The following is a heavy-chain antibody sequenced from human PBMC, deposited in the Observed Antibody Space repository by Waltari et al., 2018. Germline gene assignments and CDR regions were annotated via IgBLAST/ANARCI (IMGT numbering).Heavy chain of an antibody. D-gene: IGHD3-3*01. CDR3: APHYNFWSRYYKGFDP. Sequence: EVQLVESGGGLIQPGGSLRLSCAASGFTGSRHDMNGVRQAPGEGLEWVSIIYSGGTTYYADSVKGRFTISRDNSKNTLYLQMNSLRAEDTAVYYCAPHYNFWSRYYKGFDPWGQGTLVTVSS. J-gene: IGHJ5*02. CDR2: IYSGGTT. V-gene: IGHV3-53*01. CDR1: GFTGSRHD.